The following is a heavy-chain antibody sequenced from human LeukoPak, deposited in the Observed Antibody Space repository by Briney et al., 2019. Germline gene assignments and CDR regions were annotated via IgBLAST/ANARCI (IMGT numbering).Heavy chain of an antibody. CDR1: GGSISSSSYY. CDR2: IYYSGST. J-gene: IGHJ4*02. D-gene: IGHD3-10*01. Sequence: SETLSLTCTVSGGSISSSSYYWGWIRQPPGKGLEWIGSIYYSGSTYYNPSLKSRVTISVDTSRNQFSLKLSSVTAADTAVYYCARVGVITMVRGVTTLIDYWGQGTLVTVSS. V-gene: IGHV4-39*07. CDR3: ARVGVITMVRGVTTLIDY.